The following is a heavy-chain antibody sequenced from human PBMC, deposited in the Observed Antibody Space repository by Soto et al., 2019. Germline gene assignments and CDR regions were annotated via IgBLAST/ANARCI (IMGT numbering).Heavy chain of an antibody. CDR3: ARSGYYYPLDFDH. D-gene: IGHD3-22*01. CDR2: ISGSGGST. V-gene: IGHV3-23*01. CDR1: GFTFSSSA. J-gene: IGHJ4*02. Sequence: GGSLRLSCAASGFTFSSSAMSWVRQAPGKGLEWVSAISGSGGSTYYADTVKGRFAVSRDNSKNTLYLQMNSLRAEDTAVYYCARSGYYYPLDFDHWGQGNLVTVSS.